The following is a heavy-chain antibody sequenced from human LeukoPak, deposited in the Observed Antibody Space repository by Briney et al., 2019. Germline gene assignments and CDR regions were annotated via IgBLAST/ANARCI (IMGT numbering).Heavy chain of an antibody. J-gene: IGHJ6*02. Sequence: PGASLRLSCAASGITFSSYAMSWVRQAPGKGLEWVSGISGSGGSTYYADSVKGRFTISRDNSKNTLYLQMNSLRAEDTAVYYCAKWGIVVVPAASVGGQGTTVTVSS. CDR1: GITFSSYA. D-gene: IGHD2-2*01. CDR2: ISGSGGST. CDR3: AKWGIVVVPAASV. V-gene: IGHV3-23*01.